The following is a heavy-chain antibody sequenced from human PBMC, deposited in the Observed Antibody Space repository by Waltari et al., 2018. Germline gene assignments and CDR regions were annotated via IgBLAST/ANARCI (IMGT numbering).Heavy chain of an antibody. J-gene: IGHJ6*02. CDR3: ARLAPRTYRSPVPGRHYYYGMDV. V-gene: IGHV3-74*03. CDR1: GFRFSNYW. D-gene: IGHD3-10*01. CDR2: ISNDETTL. Sequence: EEQLLESGGGLVQPGDSLRLSCAASGFRFSNYWMNLVRQAPGKGLVWVARISNDETTLTYADSVKGRFTISRDNAKNTVYLQMKRLRADDTAVYYCARLAPRTYRSPVPGRHYYYGMDVWGQGTTVTVSS.